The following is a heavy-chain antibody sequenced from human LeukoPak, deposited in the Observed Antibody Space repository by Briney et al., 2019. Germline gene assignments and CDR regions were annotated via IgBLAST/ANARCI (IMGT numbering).Heavy chain of an antibody. V-gene: IGHV1-8*01. CDR2: MNPNSGST. J-gene: IGHJ4*02. D-gene: IGHD3-16*01. CDR1: GYTFTNYD. CDR3: ARGIGVHSYYLGY. Sequence: ASVKVSCKASGYTFTNYDVSWVRQATGQGLEWMGWMNPNSGSTAYAQKFQGRVTMTRNTSISTAYMELSSLRSEDTAVYYCARGIGVHSYYLGYWGQGTLVTVSS.